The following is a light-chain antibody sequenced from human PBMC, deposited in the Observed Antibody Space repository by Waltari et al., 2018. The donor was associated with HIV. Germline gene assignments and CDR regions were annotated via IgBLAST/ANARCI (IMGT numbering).Light chain of an antibody. Sequence: GQRVTISCSGSSSNLGSNYVYWYQQLPGTAPKLLILRNNHRPSGVPDRFSGSKSGTSASLAISGLRSDDEADYYCAAWDDSLSGFYVFGTGTKVTVL. J-gene: IGLJ1*01. CDR3: AAWDDSLSGFYV. CDR1: SSNLGSNY. CDR2: RNN. V-gene: IGLV1-47*01.